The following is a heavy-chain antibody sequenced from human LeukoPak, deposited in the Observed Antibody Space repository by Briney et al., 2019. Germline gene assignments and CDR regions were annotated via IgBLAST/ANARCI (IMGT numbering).Heavy chain of an antibody. J-gene: IGHJ4*02. V-gene: IGHV3-48*04. D-gene: IGHD3-22*01. CDR3: VRLRRNSDRSDYYYFYDY. CDR1: GLTFSDYS. Sequence: GGCLRLSCAASGLTFSDYSINRVRQAPGEGLEWVSYINPISTSIYYADAVKGRFTISRDNARSSLYLQMNSLRAEDTAVYYCVRLRRNSDRSDYYYFYDYWGQGILVTVSS. CDR2: INPISTSI.